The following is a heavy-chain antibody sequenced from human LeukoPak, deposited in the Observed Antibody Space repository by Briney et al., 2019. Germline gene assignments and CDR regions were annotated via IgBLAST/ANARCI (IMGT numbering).Heavy chain of an antibody. CDR3: AKDRGEWFGESWAEWDDY. V-gene: IGHV3-30*18. D-gene: IGHD3-10*01. CDR1: GFTFSSYG. CDR2: ISYDGSNK. Sequence: GRSLRLSCAASGFTFSSYGMHWVRQAPGKGLEWVAVISYDGSNKYYADSVKGRFTISRDNSKNTLYLQMNSLRAEDTAVYYCAKDRGEWFGESWAEWDDYWGQGTLVTVSS. J-gene: IGHJ4*02.